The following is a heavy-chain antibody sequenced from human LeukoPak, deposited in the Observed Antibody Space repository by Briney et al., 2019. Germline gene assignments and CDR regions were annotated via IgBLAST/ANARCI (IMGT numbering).Heavy chain of an antibody. Sequence: ASVKVSCKASGYTFSSHGISWVRQAPGQGLEWMGWITTYNGITNYALKLQDRLTMTTDTSTSTAYMELRSLTSDDTAVYYCARSPYSSSSYNYMDVWGKGTTVTVSS. CDR2: ITTYNGIT. D-gene: IGHD6-6*01. V-gene: IGHV1-18*01. CDR1: GYTFSSHG. J-gene: IGHJ6*03. CDR3: ARSPYSSSSYNYMDV.